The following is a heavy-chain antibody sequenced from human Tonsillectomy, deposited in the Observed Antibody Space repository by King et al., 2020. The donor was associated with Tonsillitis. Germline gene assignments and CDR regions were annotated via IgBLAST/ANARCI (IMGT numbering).Heavy chain of an antibody. Sequence: VQLVQSGAEVKKPGASVKVSCKASGYTFTGYYMHWVRQAPGQGLEWMGWINPNSGGTNYAQKFQGRVTMTRDTPISTAYMELSRLRSDDTAVYYCASDWPHYDSSGYYYRYFDYWGQGTLVTVSS. CDR1: GYTFTGYY. D-gene: IGHD3-22*01. V-gene: IGHV1-2*02. J-gene: IGHJ4*02. CDR3: ASDWPHYDSSGYYYRYFDY. CDR2: INPNSGGT.